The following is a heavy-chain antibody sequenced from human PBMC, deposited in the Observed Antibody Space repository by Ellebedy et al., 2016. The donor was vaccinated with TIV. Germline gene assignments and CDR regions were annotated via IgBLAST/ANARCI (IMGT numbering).Heavy chain of an antibody. Sequence: SETLSLTXTVSGGSISSYYWSWIRQPPGKGLEWIGYIYYSGSTNYNPSLKSRVTISVDTSKNQFSLKLGSVTAADTAVYYCTSTPNDWRFDAFDIWGQGTMVTVSS. CDR1: GGSISSYY. D-gene: IGHD1-1*01. CDR3: TSTPNDWRFDAFDI. V-gene: IGHV4-59*01. CDR2: IYYSGST. J-gene: IGHJ3*02.